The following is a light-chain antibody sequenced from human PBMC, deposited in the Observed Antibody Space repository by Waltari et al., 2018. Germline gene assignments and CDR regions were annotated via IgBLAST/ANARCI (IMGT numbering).Light chain of an antibody. Sequence: SVLTQPPSASGTPGQRLTIPCSGSTPNIGTNPVNWYRQLPGAAPKLLIYRNVQRPSGVPDRFSGSKSGTSASLAISRLQSEDEADYYCEAWDDSLNGPVFGGRTTVTVL. CDR2: RNV. CDR1: TPNIGTNP. CDR3: EAWDDSLNGPV. J-gene: IGLJ2*01. V-gene: IGLV1-44*01.